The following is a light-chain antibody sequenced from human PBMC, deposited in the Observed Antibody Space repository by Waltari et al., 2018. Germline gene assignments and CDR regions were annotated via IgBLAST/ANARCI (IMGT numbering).Light chain of an antibody. CDR2: KTS. Sequence: DIQMTQSPSTLSASVGDRVTITCRASPSVRTYLAWYQQKPGKAPKLLIYKTSTVESGVPSRFSGSGSGTEFTLTSSSLQPDDFATYYCQQYNSYSWTFGQGTEVDIK. J-gene: IGKJ1*01. CDR1: PSVRTY. V-gene: IGKV1-5*03. CDR3: QQYNSYSWT.